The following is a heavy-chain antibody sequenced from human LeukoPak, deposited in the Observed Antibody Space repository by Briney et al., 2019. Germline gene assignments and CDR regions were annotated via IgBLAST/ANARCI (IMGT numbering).Heavy chain of an antibody. CDR1: GYTFTSYG. D-gene: IGHD2-15*01. J-gene: IGHJ4*02. Sequence: ASVKVSCKASGYTFTSYGISWVRQAPGQGLEWMGWISAYNSNTNYAQTLQGRVTMTTDTSTSTAYMELRSLRSDDTAVYYCAIGMVVAATPNFDYWGQGTLVTVSS. CDR3: AIGMVVAATPNFDY. CDR2: ISAYNSNT. V-gene: IGHV1-18*01.